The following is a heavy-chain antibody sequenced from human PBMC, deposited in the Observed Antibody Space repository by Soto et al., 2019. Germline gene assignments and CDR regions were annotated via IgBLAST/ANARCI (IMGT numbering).Heavy chain of an antibody. J-gene: IGHJ4*02. CDR2: IDPSDSYT. Sequence: PGESLKISFKGSGYSFTSYWISWVRQMPGKGLEWMGRIDPSDSYTNYSPSFQGHVTISADKSISTAYLQWSSLKASDTAMYYCARHSEDTAMVAPSEFDYWGQGTLVTVSS. CDR1: GYSFTSYW. CDR3: ARHSEDTAMVAPSEFDY. V-gene: IGHV5-10-1*01. D-gene: IGHD5-18*01.